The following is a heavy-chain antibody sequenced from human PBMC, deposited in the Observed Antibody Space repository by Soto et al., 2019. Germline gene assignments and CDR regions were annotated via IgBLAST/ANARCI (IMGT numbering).Heavy chain of an antibody. D-gene: IGHD3-3*01. J-gene: IGHJ4*02. CDR3: ASMYYDFWSGPNVPLDY. Sequence: QVQLVESGGGLVKPGGSLRLSCAASGFTFSDYYMSWIRQAPGKGLEWVSYISSSGSTVYYADSVKGRFTISRDNAKNSLYLQMNSLRAEDTAVYYCASMYYDFWSGPNVPLDYWGQGTLVTVSS. CDR1: GFTFSDYY. CDR2: ISSSGSTV. V-gene: IGHV3-11*01.